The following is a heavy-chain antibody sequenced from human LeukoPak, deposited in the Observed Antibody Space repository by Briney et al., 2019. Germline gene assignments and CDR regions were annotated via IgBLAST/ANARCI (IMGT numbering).Heavy chain of an antibody. CDR3: AREGAVAGIGFDY. CDR2: IYYSGST. J-gene: IGHJ4*02. D-gene: IGHD6-19*01. CDR1: GGSISSGDYY. Sequence: SETLSLTCTVSGGSISSGDYYWSWIRQPPGKGLEWIGYIYYSGSTYYNPSLKSRVTISVDTSKNQFSLKLSSATAADTAVYYCAREGAVAGIGFDYWGQGTLVTVSS. V-gene: IGHV4-30-4*08.